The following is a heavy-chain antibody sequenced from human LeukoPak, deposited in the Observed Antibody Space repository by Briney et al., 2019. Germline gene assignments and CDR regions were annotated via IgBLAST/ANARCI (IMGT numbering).Heavy chain of an antibody. V-gene: IGHV3-23*01. CDR3: AKKWGVGTTTLDYFDY. CDR2: ISNNGGYT. Sequence: GSLRLSCAASGFTFSSSAMSWVRQAPGKGLEWVSAISNNGGYTYYADSVKGRFTISRNNSKNTLYLQMNSLTDDDTAVYYCAKKWGVGTTTLDYFDYWGQGTLVTVSS. J-gene: IGHJ4*02. CDR1: GFTFSSSA. D-gene: IGHD1-26*01.